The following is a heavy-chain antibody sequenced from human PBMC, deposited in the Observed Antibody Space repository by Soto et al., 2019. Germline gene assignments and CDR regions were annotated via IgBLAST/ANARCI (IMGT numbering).Heavy chain of an antibody. CDR1: GGSFSGYY. V-gene: IGHV4-34*01. CDR2: INHSGST. CDR3: ARVDYYCSSTSCPLSAFDI. Sequence: SETLSLTCAVYGGSFSGYYWSWIRQPPGKGLEWIGEINHSGSTNYNPSLKSRVTISVDTSKNQFSLKLSSVTAADTAVYYCARVDYYCSSTSCPLSAFDIWGQGTMVTVSS. J-gene: IGHJ3*02. D-gene: IGHD2-2*01.